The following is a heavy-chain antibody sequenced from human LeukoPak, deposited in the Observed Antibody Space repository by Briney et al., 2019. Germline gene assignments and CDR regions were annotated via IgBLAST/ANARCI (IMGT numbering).Heavy chain of an antibody. CDR1: GFTFRSYA. V-gene: IGHV3-30*04. Sequence: GGSLRLSCAASGFTFRSYAMHWVRQAPGKGLEWVAVISYDGRNKYYADSVKGRFTISRDNAKNSLYLQMNSLRAEDTAVYYCARDIFYSNGYYGMDVWGQGTTVTVSS. CDR2: ISYDGRNK. CDR3: ARDIFYSNGYYGMDV. D-gene: IGHD4-11*01. J-gene: IGHJ6*02.